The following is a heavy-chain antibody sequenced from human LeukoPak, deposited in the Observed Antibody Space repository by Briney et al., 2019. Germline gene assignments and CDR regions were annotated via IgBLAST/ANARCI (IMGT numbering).Heavy chain of an antibody. CDR2: ISGSGGST. CDR1: GFTFSSYA. V-gene: IGHV3-23*01. Sequence: GGSLRLSCAASGFTFSSYAMSWVRQAPGKGLEWVSAISGSGGSTYYADSVKGRFTISRDNSKNTLYLQMNSLRAEDTAVYYCARDPVGGVTTTGRNYYYYGMDVWGQGTTVTVSS. D-gene: IGHD4-17*01. J-gene: IGHJ6*02. CDR3: ARDPVGGVTTTGRNYYYYGMDV.